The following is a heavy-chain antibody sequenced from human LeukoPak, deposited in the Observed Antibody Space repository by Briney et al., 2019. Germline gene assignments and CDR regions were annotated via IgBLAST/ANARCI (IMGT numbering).Heavy chain of an antibody. V-gene: IGHV1-24*01. D-gene: IGHD3-9*01. CDR1: GYSLTELS. CDR2: FDPEDGKT. CDR3: ATDDILTGEFDY. J-gene: IGHJ4*02. Sequence: ASVTVSCKVSGYSLTELSMHWVRQAPGKGLEWMGGFDPEDGKTIYAQKFQGRVIMTEDTSTDTAYMELSSLISEDTAIYYCATDDILTGEFDYWGQGALVTVSS.